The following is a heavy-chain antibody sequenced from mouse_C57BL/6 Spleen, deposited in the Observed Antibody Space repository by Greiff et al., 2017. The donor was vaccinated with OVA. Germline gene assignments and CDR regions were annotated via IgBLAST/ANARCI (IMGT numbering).Heavy chain of an antibody. Sequence: QVQLKQPGAELVKPGASVKMSCKASGYTFTSYWITWVKQRPGQGLEWIGDIYPGSGSTNYNEKFKSKATLTVDTSSSTAYMQLSSLTSEDSAVYYCARRGNWALYYFDYWGQGTTLTVSS. J-gene: IGHJ2*01. CDR3: ARRGNWALYYFDY. CDR1: GYTFTSYW. D-gene: IGHD4-1*01. CDR2: IYPGSGST. V-gene: IGHV1-55*01.